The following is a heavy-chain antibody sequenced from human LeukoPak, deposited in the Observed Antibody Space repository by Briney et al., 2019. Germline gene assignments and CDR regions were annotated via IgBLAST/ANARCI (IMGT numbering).Heavy chain of an antibody. V-gene: IGHV1-2*02. D-gene: IGHD3-10*01. Sequence: ASVKVSCKASGYTFTGYYMHWVRRAPGQGLEWMGWINPNSGGTNYAQKFQGRVTMTRDTSISTAYMELSRLRSDDTAVYYCARTGMVRGYYYYYMDVWGKGTTVTVSS. CDR1: GYTFTGYY. CDR3: ARTGMVRGYYYYYMDV. CDR2: INPNSGGT. J-gene: IGHJ6*03.